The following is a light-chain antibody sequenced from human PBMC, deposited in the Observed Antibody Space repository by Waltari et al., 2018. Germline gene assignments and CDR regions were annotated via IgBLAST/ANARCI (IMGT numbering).Light chain of an antibody. J-gene: IGLJ2*01. CDR2: PAN. CDR1: ESNTGTET. Sequence: QSVLTQPPSASGTPGQTVTISCSGGESNTGTETVNWYQQVPGTAPKLLIHPANQRSSGVPDRFSGSKSGTSASLAISGLQSGDEADYYCATWDDTRGGRVLFGGGTKLTVL. V-gene: IGLV1-44*01. CDR3: ATWDDTRGGRVL.